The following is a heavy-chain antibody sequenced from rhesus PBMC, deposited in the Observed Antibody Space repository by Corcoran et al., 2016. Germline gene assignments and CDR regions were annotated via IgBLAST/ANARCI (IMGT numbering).Heavy chain of an antibody. CDR3: ARGGMDY. J-gene: IGHJ4*01. CDR1: GGSISDNYR. CDR2: IYGSSTTT. Sequence: VQLKESGPGVVKPSETLSLTCAVSGGSISDNYRWSWIRQLLGKGLVWIRYIYGSSTTTNHNPSLNSRFTISKDTSKNQFSFNLRSVTSADTAVYYCARGGMDYWGQGVLVTVSS. D-gene: IGHD1-32*01. V-gene: IGHV4S10*01.